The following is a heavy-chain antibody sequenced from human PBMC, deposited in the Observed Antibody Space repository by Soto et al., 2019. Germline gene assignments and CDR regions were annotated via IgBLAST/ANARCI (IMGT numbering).Heavy chain of an antibody. Sequence: QVTLKESGPVLVKPAETLTLTCTVSGFSLSNTLMGVSWIRQPPGRALEWLAHIFSNDEASYSTSLRSRLTTSKDTSKSQVVLTMTNMDPVDTGTYYCARIEGSRGFDPWSQGTLVTVSS. CDR2: IFSNDEA. V-gene: IGHV2-26*01. D-gene: IGHD6-13*01. CDR3: ARIEGSRGFDP. CDR1: GFSLSNTLMG. J-gene: IGHJ5*02.